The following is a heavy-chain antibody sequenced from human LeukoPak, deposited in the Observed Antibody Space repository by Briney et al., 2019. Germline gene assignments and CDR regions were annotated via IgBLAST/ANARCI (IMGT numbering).Heavy chain of an antibody. V-gene: IGHV4-59*01. CDR1: GGSISGYS. CDR3: ARGHLGLSP. Sequence: SETLSLTCTVSGGSISGYSWTWIRQPCGQGLEWIGYFHNSRTTSYNPSLTGRVIISVDTAMDQISLKLNSVTAADTAVYYCARGHLGLSPWGQGTLVTVSS. CDR2: FHNSRTT. D-gene: IGHD3-10*01. J-gene: IGHJ5*02.